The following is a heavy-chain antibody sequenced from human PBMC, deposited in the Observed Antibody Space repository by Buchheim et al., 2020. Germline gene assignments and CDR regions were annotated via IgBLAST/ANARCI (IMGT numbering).Heavy chain of an antibody. J-gene: IGHJ6*02. CDR2: ISSSSSSNI. CDR1: EFTFSSYT. Sequence: EVQLVESGGGLVQPGGSLRLSCAASEFTFSSYTMNWVRQAPGKGLEWVSYISSSSSSNIYYAEPVKGRFTISSDHAQNSLFLQMNSLRAEDTAVYYCARDRLEYYYYGMDVWGRGTT. D-gene: IGHD4-11*01. V-gene: IGHV3-48*01. CDR3: ARDRLEYYYYGMDV.